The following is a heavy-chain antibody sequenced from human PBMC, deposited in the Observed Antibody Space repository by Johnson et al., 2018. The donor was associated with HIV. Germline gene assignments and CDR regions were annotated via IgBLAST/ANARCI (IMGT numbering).Heavy chain of an antibody. Sequence: QVQLVESGGGLVQPGGSLKLSCAASGFSFTKYAMHWVRQAPGKGLEWVAIISYDGNNKYYADSVKGRFTISRDNSKNTLYLQMNSLRAEDTAVYYCARPHIVVVTAGYAFDIWGQGTMVIVSS. V-gene: IGHV3-30-3*01. CDR3: ARPHIVVVTAGYAFDI. J-gene: IGHJ3*02. CDR1: GFSFTKYA. D-gene: IGHD2-21*02. CDR2: ISYDGNNK.